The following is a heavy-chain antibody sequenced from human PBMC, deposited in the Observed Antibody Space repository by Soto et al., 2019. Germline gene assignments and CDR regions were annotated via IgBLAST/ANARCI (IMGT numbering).Heavy chain of an antibody. CDR1: GFTFSSYA. CDR2: ISGSGGST. D-gene: IGHD5-12*01. V-gene: IGHV3-23*01. Sequence: PGGSLRLSCAASGFTFSSYAMSWVRQAPGKGLEWVSAISGSGGSTYYADSVKGRFTISRDNSKNTLYLQMNSLRAEDTAVYYCAKGVALGGYYYYYGMDVWGQGTTVTVSS. J-gene: IGHJ6*02. CDR3: AKGVALGGYYYYYGMDV.